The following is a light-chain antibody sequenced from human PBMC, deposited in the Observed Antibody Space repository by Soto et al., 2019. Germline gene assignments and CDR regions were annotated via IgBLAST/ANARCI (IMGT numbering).Light chain of an antibody. Sequence: EIVLTQSPPTLSVSPGERATLSCRASQSFSGYLAWYQQKPGQAPRLLIYAASSRATGIPDRFTGSGSGTDFALTISRLEPEDFAVYFCQQRSSSPLTFGQGTKVDIK. V-gene: IGKV3-11*01. CDR3: QQRSSSPLT. CDR1: QSFSGY. J-gene: IGKJ1*01. CDR2: AAS.